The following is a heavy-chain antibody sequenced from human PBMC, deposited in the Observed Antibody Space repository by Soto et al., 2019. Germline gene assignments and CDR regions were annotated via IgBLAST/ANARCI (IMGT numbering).Heavy chain of an antibody. CDR1: GFIFRTTA. V-gene: IGHV3-23*01. Sequence: LRLSCAASGFIFRTTAMTWVRQAPGEGLEWVSTIGGSGVSTYYTDSVKGRFTISRDNSKNTLYLQMNSLRAEDTAVYFCAAVMGSDYDYVWGSLTFDDWGQGTLVTVSS. J-gene: IGHJ4*02. D-gene: IGHD3-16*01. CDR3: AAVMGSDYDYVWGSLTFDD. CDR2: IGGSGVST.